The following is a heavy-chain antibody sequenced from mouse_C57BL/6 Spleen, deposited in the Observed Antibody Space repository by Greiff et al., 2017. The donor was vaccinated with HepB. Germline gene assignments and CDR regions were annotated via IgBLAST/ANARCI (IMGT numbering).Heavy chain of an antibody. D-gene: IGHD2-4*01. V-gene: IGHV1-82*01. CDR1: GYAFSSSW. CDR2: IYPGDGDT. J-gene: IGHJ2*01. Sequence: VKLQESGPELVKPGASVKISCKASGYAFSSSWMNWVKQRPGKGLEWIGRIYPGDGDTNYNGKFKGKATLTADKSSSTAYMQLSSLTSEDSAVYFCARWGDYDVDFDYWGQGTTLTVSS. CDR3: ARWGDYDVDFDY.